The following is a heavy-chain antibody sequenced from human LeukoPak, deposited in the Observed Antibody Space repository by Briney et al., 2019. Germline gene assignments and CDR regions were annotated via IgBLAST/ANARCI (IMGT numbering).Heavy chain of an antibody. Sequence: GGSLRLSCAASGFTFSSYAMHWVRQAPGKGLEWVAVISYDGSNKYYADSVKGRFTISRDNSKNTLYLQMNSLRAEDTAVYYCAKDLVYYDSSGYSLDFDYWGQGTLVTVSS. CDR2: ISYDGSNK. J-gene: IGHJ4*02. V-gene: IGHV3-30-3*01. CDR3: AKDLVYYDSSGYSLDFDY. CDR1: GFTFSSYA. D-gene: IGHD3-22*01.